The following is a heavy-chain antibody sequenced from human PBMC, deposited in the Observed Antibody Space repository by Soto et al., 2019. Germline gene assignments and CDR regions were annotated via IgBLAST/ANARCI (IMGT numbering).Heavy chain of an antibody. V-gene: IGHV5-51*01. CDR3: ARFRYCTSSTCRAFDY. Sequence: PGESLKISCKGSGYSFTNDWIGWVRQMPGKGLEWMGIIYPGDSDTRYSPSFQGQVTISADKSISTAYLQWSSLKASDAAIYYCARFRYCTSSTCRAFDYWGQGTLVTGSS. J-gene: IGHJ4*02. CDR1: GYSFTNDW. D-gene: IGHD2-2*01. CDR2: IYPGDSDT.